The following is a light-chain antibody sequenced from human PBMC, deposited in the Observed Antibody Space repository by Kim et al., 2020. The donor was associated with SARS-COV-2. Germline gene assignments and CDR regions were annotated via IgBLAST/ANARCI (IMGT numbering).Light chain of an antibody. CDR2: GAS. J-gene: IGKJ1*01. Sequence: PGDRATLSCRASQSVSGTYLAWYQQIPGQAPRLLIYGASSRATGIPDRFSGSGSGTDFTLTINRLEPEDFAVYYCQQYDSSSRWTFGQGTKVDIK. V-gene: IGKV3-20*01. CDR3: QQYDSSSRWT. CDR1: QSVSGTY.